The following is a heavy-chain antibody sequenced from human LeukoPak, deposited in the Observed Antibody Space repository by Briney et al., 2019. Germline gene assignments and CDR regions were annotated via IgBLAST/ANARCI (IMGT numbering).Heavy chain of an antibody. CDR2: INHSGTT. J-gene: IGHJ3*02. Sequence: PSETLSLTCAVSSGSFRGYYWTWFRQSPGKGLECIAEINHSGTTKYNPSLKGRVTMSVDSSKNQFSLKLTSVTAADTAVYYCARGSVVTLASIWGQGTMVTVSS. V-gene: IGHV4-34*01. D-gene: IGHD3-10*01. CDR1: SGSFRGYY. CDR3: ARGSVVTLASI.